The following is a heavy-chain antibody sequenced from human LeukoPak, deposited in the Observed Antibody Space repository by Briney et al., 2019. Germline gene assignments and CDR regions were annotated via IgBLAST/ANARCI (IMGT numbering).Heavy chain of an antibody. D-gene: IGHD3-22*01. V-gene: IGHV4-59*01. CDR3: AGDRHYYDSSGYYSIFDC. Sequence: SETLSLTCTVSGGSISSYYWSWIRQPPGKGLEWIGYIYYSGSTNYNPSLKSRVTISVDTSKNQFSLKLRSVTAADTAVYYCAGDRHYYDSSGYYSIFDCWGQGTMVTVSS. CDR1: GGSISSYY. J-gene: IGHJ4*02. CDR2: IYYSGST.